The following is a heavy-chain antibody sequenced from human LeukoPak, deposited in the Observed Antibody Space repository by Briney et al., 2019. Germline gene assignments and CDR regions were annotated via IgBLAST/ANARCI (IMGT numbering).Heavy chain of an antibody. D-gene: IGHD5-24*01. V-gene: IGHV3-11*06. CDR3: ARGGWLPLPDY. CDR1: GFAFSDYY. CDR2: ISSSSSYT. Sequence: GGSLRLSCAASGFAFSDYYMSWIRQAPGKGLEWVSYISSSSSYTNYADSVKGRFTISRDNAKNSLYLQMNSLRAEDTAVYYCARGGWLPLPDYWGQGTLVTVSS. J-gene: IGHJ4*02.